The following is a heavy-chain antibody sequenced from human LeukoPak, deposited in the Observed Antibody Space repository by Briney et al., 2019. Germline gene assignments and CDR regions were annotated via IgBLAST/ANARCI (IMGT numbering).Heavy chain of an antibody. CDR3: ATYPFQDYDSSGYLTDY. D-gene: IGHD3-22*01. J-gene: IGHJ4*02. Sequence: ASVKVSCKASGYTFTGYYMHWVRQAPGQGLEWMGGFDPEDGETIYAQKFQGRVTMTEDTSTDTAYMELSSLRSEDTAVYYCATYPFQDYDSSGYLTDYWGQGTLITVSS. V-gene: IGHV1-24*01. CDR2: FDPEDGET. CDR1: GYTFTGYY.